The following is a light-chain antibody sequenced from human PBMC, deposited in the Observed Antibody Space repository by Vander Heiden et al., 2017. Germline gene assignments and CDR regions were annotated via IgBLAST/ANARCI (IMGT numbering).Light chain of an antibody. CDR1: QSISSY. Sequence: DIQMTQSPSSLSASVGDRVTITCRASQSISSYLNWYQQKPGKAPKLRIYAASSLQSGVPSRFSGSGSGTDFTLTISSLQPEDFATYYCQQSYSTQFTFGPGTKVDIK. J-gene: IGKJ3*01. V-gene: IGKV1-39*01. CDR3: QQSYSTQFT. CDR2: AAS.